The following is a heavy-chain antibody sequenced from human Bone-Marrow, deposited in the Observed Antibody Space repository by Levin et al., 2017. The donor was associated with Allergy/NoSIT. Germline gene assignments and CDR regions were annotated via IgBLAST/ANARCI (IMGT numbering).Heavy chain of an antibody. Sequence: PRASVKVSCKASGYTFTSYDINWVRQATGQGLEWMGWMNPNSGNTGYAQKFQGRVTMTRNTSISTAYMELSSLRSEDTAVYYCARGKDYYDFWSGSNWFDPWGQGTLVTVSS. CDR2: MNPNSGNT. D-gene: IGHD3-3*01. V-gene: IGHV1-8*01. CDR1: GYTFTSYD. CDR3: ARGKDYYDFWSGSNWFDP. J-gene: IGHJ5*02.